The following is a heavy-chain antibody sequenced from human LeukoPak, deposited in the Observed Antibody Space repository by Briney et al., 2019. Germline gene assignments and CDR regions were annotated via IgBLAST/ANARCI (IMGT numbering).Heavy chain of an antibody. CDR2: FYHSGNT. V-gene: IGHV4-38-2*02. J-gene: IGHJ6*02. D-gene: IGHD4-17*01. CDR1: GYSISSGHY. CDR3: ARAMRMTTVTTDYYYGMDV. Sequence: SETLSLTYSVYGYSISSGHYWGWVRQPPEKGLEWVGSFYHSGNTYYNPSLKSRVTISVDASENQFTLNLSSVTAADSAVYYCARAMRMTTVTTDYYYGMDVWGQGTTVTVSS.